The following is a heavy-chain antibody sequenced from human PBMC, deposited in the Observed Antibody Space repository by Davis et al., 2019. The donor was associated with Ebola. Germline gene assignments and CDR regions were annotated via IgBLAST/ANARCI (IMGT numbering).Heavy chain of an antibody. Sequence: PGGSLRLSCAASGFTFSSYSMNWVRQAPGKGLEWVSYISGSSTTIYYADSVKGRFTISRDNAKKSLYLQMNSLRTEDTALYYWAGGVVRGAFDIWGQGKMVTVSS. CDR1: GFTFSSYS. D-gene: IGHD3-22*01. J-gene: IGHJ3*02. CDR2: ISGSSTTI. CDR3: AGGVVRGAFDI. V-gene: IGHV3-48*01.